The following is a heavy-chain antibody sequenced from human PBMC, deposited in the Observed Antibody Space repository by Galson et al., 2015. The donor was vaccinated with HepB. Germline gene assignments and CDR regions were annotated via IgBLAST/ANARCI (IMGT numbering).Heavy chain of an antibody. CDR3: AKDKRVYGGESDC. CDR2: IKQDESKK. V-gene: IGHV3-7*03. Sequence: SLRLSCAASRFTFSNYWMSWVRQAPGKGLEWVANIKQDESKKYYVDSVEGRFTISRDNAKNSLYLQMNSLRAEDTAVYYCAKDKRVYGGESDCWGQGTLVTVSS. D-gene: IGHD5/OR15-5a*01. CDR1: RFTFSNYW. J-gene: IGHJ4*02.